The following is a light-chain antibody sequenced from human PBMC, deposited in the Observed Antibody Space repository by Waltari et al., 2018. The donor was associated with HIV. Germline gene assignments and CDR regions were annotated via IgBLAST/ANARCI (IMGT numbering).Light chain of an antibody. CDR2: DVN. Sequence: QSALTQPPSASGSPGQSVATPCTGPSNAMAAAKFVFWYQQHPVKAHRLIISDVNKRPSGVPNRFSVSKSGNTASLTVSGLQAEDEATYYCSSDGGTSAGGSRKFYVIFGGGTKLTVL. CDR3: SSDGGTSAGGSRKFYVI. J-gene: IGLJ2*01. V-gene: IGLV2-8*01. CDR1: SNAMAAAKF.